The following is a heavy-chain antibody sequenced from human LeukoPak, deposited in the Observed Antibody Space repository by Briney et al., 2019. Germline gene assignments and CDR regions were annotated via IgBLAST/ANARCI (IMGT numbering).Heavy chain of an antibody. V-gene: IGHV3-21*01. Sequence: GGSLRLSCAASVFTFSSYSMNCVRQAPGRGLEWVSSISSSSSYIYYADSVKGRFTISRDNAKNSLYLQMNSLRAEDTAVYYCARALSVGATDYWGQGTLVTVSS. D-gene: IGHD1-26*01. J-gene: IGHJ4*02. CDR2: ISSSSSYI. CDR3: ARALSVGATDY. CDR1: VFTFSSYS.